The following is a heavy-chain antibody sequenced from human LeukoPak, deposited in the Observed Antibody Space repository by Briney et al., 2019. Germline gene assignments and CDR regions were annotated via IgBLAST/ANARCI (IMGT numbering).Heavy chain of an antibody. Sequence: ASVKVSCKVSGYTLTELSMHWVRQAPGKGLEWMGGFDPEDGETIYAQKFQGRVTMTEDTSTDTAYMELSSLRSEDTAVYYCATDPIVTMVRGGESGALAYWGQGTLVTVSS. CDR1: GYTLTELS. D-gene: IGHD3-10*01. J-gene: IGHJ4*02. CDR3: ATDPIVTMVRGGESGALAY. CDR2: FDPEDGET. V-gene: IGHV1-24*01.